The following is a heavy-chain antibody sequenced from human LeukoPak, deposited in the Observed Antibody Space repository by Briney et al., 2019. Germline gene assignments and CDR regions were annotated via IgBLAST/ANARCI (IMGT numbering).Heavy chain of an antibody. Sequence: GGSLRLSCAASGFTFSSYEMNWVRQAPGKGLEWVSSISSSSSYIYYADSVKGRFTISRDNAKNSLYLQMNSLRAEDTALYYCARGGLNYYGSGSYFGPFDYWGQGTLVTVSS. CDR2: ISSSSSYI. J-gene: IGHJ4*02. CDR1: GFTFSSYE. CDR3: ARGGLNYYGSGSYFGPFDY. D-gene: IGHD3-10*01. V-gene: IGHV3-21*04.